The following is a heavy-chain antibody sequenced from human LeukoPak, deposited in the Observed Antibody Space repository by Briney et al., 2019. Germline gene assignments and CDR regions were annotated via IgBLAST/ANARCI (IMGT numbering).Heavy chain of an antibody. J-gene: IGHJ4*02. CDR2: IYYSGST. Sequence: PSETLSLTCTVSGGSISSSSYYWGWIRQPPGKGLEWIGSIYYSGSTYYNPSLKSRVTMSVDTSKNQFSLKLSSVTAADTAVYYCARDIPIHLGVWGSYRPAPDYWGQGTLVTVSS. CDR3: ARDIPIHLGVWGSYRPAPDY. D-gene: IGHD3-16*02. CDR1: GGSISSSSYY. V-gene: IGHV4-39*07.